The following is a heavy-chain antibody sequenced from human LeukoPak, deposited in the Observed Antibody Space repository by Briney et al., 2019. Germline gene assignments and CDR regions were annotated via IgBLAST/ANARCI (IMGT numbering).Heavy chain of an antibody. V-gene: IGHV1-2*02. D-gene: IGHD6-19*01. CDR3: AREGGMAVAAYFDY. CDR2: IHPNSGGT. J-gene: IGHJ4*02. Sequence: ASVKVSCKASGYTFTGYLVHWVRQAPGQGLEWMGWIHPNSGGTNFGQEFQGRVTMARDTSISTAYMELNSLRSDDTAVYYCAREGGMAVAAYFDYWGQGTLVTVSS. CDR1: GYTFTGYL.